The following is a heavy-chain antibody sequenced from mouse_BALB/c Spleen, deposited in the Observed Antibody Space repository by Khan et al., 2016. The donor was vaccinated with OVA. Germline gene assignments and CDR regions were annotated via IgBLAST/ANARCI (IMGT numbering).Heavy chain of an antibody. Sequence: VQLQESGPGLAAPSQSLSITCTISGFSLTNYGVHWVRQPPGKGLEWLVVIWSDGTTTYNSALKSRLTITKDNPQSQVFLKMNSLQTDDTAISFCARQPYYHYNIMDYWGQGTSVTVSS. CDR1: GFSLTNYG. CDR3: ARQPYYHYNIMDY. V-gene: IGHV2-6-1*01. CDR2: IWSDGTT. D-gene: IGHD2-10*01. J-gene: IGHJ4*01.